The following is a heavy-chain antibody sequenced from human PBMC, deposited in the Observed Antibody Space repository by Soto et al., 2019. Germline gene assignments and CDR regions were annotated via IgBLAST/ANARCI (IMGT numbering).Heavy chain of an antibody. CDR2: ISPYTGKT. V-gene: IGHV1-18*04. J-gene: IGHJ4*02. D-gene: IGHD1-26*01. CDR1: GYTFSDFA. Sequence: QVLLVQSGSEVKKPGASMKVSCQTSGYTFSDFALTWVRQVPDKGLEWLGWISPYTGKTNYAQRVRDRVALTTDTSTRTAYLELRSLTYDDTAVYYCARLGWELLSGRRYFDYWGQGTLVTVSS. CDR3: ARLGWELLSGRRYFDY.